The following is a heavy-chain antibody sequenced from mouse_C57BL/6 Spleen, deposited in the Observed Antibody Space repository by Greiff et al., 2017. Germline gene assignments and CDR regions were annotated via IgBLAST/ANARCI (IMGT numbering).Heavy chain of an antibody. CDR2: INPNNGGT. V-gene: IGHV1-26*01. CDR3: ARKGLLRPFDY. Sequence: VQLKQSGPELVKPGASVKISCKASGYTFTDYYMNWVKQSHGKSLEWIGDINPNNGGTSYNQKFKGKATLTVDKSSSTAYMELRSLTSEDSAVYYCARKGLLRPFDYWGQGTTLTVSS. D-gene: IGHD1-2*01. CDR1: GYTFTDYY. J-gene: IGHJ2*01.